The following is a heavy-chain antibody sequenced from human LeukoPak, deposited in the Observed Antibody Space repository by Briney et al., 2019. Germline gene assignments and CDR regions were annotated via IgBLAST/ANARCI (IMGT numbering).Heavy chain of an antibody. V-gene: IGHV3-48*01. CDR2: ISSSPSTI. J-gene: IGHJ4*02. CDR1: GFTFSSYS. CDR3: ARDTGDY. Sequence: GGSLRLSCAASGFTFSSYSMNWVRQAPGKGLEWVSCISSSPSTIYYADSVKGRFTISRDNAKNSLYLQMNSLRAEDTAVYYCARDTGDYWGQGTLVTVSS. D-gene: IGHD3-10*01.